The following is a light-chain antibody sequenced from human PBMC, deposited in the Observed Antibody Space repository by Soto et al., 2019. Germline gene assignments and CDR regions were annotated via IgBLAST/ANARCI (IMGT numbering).Light chain of an antibody. CDR2: EAS. J-gene: IGKJ5*01. V-gene: IGKV3-20*01. CDR3: QQYGRPPRAT. Sequence: DTVLTQSPGTLSLSPGERATLSCRASQSVNSRYIAWYQAKPGQAPRLLIYEASSRATGIPDRFSGGGSGTDFTLSISKVEPEDFAVYYCQQYGRPPRATFGQGTRLE. CDR1: QSVNSRY.